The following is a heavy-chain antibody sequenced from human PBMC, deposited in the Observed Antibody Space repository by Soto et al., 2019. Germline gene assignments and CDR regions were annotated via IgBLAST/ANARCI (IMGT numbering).Heavy chain of an antibody. V-gene: IGHV3-23*01. J-gene: IGHJ6*02. CDR2: ISGSGGST. CDR3: AKDLRLGPVRFLEWSDYYYGMDV. Sequence: PVGSLRLSCAASGFTFGSYAMSWVRQAPGKGLEWVSAISGSGGSTYYADSVKGRFTISRDNSKNTLYLQMNSLRAEDTAVYYCAKDLRLGPVRFLEWSDYYYGMDVWGQGTTVTVSS. D-gene: IGHD3-3*01. CDR1: GFTFGSYA.